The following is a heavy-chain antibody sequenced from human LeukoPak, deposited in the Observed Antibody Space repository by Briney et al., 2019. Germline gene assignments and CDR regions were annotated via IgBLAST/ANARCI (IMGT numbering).Heavy chain of an antibody. CDR3: AKSLLLWFGEPLDY. CDR2: ISGSGGST. D-gene: IGHD3-10*01. V-gene: IGHV3-23*01. J-gene: IGHJ4*02. CDR1: GFTFSSYA. Sequence: GSLRLSCAASGFTFSSYAMSWVRQAPGKGLEWVSAISGSGGSTYYADSVKGRFTISRDNSKNTLYLQMNSLRAEGTAVYYCAKSLLLWFGEPLDYWGQGTLVTVSS.